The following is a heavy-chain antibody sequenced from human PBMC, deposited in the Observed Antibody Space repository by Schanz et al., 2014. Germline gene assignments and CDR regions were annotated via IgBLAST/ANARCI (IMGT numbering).Heavy chain of an antibody. CDR1: GFTVSAYS. D-gene: IGHD3-10*01. CDR3: VIPIMWFGESSPG. V-gene: IGHV3-21*05. J-gene: IGHJ4*02. Sequence: EVQLVESGGGLVRPGGSLRLSCSGFTVSAYSANWVRQGPGTRLEWLSYMSGSGDVIYYADSVKGRFTVSRDNAKNSMVLQMNSLRDEDTGVYYCVIPIMWFGESSPGWGPGTLVTASS. CDR2: MSGSGDVI.